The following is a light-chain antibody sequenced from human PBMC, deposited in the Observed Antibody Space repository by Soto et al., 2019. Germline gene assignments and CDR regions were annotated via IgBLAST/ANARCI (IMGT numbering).Light chain of an antibody. Sequence: QSVLTQPPSASGTPGQRFTIPCSGSSSNIGSHYVSWYQQLPGTAPKLLIYRNNQRPSGVPDRFSGSRSGTSASLAISGLRSEDEADYYCAAWDDSLSGWVFGGGTKVTVL. V-gene: IGLV1-47*01. CDR3: AAWDDSLSGWV. CDR1: SSNIGSHY. J-gene: IGLJ3*02. CDR2: RNN.